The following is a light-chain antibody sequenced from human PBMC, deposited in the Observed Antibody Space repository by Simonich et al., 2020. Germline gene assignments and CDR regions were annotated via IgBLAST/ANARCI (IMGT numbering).Light chain of an antibody. CDR1: SSDVGSYNL. V-gene: IGLV2-14*02. J-gene: IGLJ2*01. CDR2: EGS. CDR3: CSYASSSTVV. Sequence: SDLTQPASGSGAPGQSITISCTGTSSDVGSYNLVSWYQKPPGKAPKLMIYEGSKRPSGVSNRFSGSTSGNTASLTISGLQAEDEADYYCCSYASSSTVVFGGGTKLTVL.